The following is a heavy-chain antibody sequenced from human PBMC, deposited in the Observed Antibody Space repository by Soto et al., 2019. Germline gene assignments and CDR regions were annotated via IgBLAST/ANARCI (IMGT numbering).Heavy chain of an antibody. CDR2: MNPNSGNT. CDR3: ARGGWNGDIVLVPAAMMYGMDV. D-gene: IGHD2-2*01. CDR1: GYTFTSYD. Sequence: GTSVKVSCKASGYTFTSYDINWVRQATGQGLEWMGWMNPNSGNTGYAQKFQGRVTMTRNTSISTAYMELSSLRSEDTAVYYCARGGWNGDIVLVPAAMMYGMDVWGKGTTVTVAS. J-gene: IGHJ6*04. V-gene: IGHV1-8*01.